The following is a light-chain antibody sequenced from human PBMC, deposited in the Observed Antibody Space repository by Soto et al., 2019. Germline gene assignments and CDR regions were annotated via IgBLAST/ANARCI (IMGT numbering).Light chain of an antibody. Sequence: SVLTQPPSVSGSPGQSVTISCTGTSTDFVSYNRVSWYQQPPGTAPKLMIYEVSKQPSGVPDRFSGSKSGNTASLTISGLQAADEADYYCSLYTSENAYVFGTGTKVTVL. CDR2: EVS. CDR3: SLYTSENAYV. CDR1: STDFVSYNR. J-gene: IGLJ1*01. V-gene: IGLV2-18*01.